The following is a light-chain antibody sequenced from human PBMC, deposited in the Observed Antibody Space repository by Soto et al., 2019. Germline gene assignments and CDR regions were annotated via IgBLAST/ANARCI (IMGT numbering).Light chain of an antibody. J-gene: IGLJ1*01. CDR1: SSDVGAYNR. CDR3: LSYTSSSSYV. Sequence: QSALTQPASVSGSPGQSITISCTGSSSDVGAYNRVSWYQQRSGKAPKLMVYEVTHRPSGVSNRFSGSKSVNTASLTISGLQAEDEADYYCLSYTSSSSYVFGTGTKVTVL. V-gene: IGLV2-14*01. CDR2: EVT.